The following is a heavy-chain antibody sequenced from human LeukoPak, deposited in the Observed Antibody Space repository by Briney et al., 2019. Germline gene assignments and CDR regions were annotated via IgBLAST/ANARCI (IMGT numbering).Heavy chain of an antibody. D-gene: IGHD3-3*01. CDR2: INHSGST. J-gene: IGHJ5*02. V-gene: IGHV4-34*01. CDR3: ARGARVLRFLEWLSQYNWFDP. Sequence: SETLSPTCAVYGGSFSGYYWSWIRQPPGKGLEWIGEINHSGSTNYNPSLKSRVTISVDTSKNQFSLKLSSVTAADTAVYYCARGARVLRFLEWLSQYNWFDPWGQGTLVTVSS. CDR1: GGSFSGYY.